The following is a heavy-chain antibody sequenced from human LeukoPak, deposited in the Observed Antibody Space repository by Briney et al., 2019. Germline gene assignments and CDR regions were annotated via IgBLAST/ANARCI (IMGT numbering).Heavy chain of an antibody. CDR3: AEGGSYYGSWFDP. V-gene: IGHV4-38-2*02. CDR1: GYSISSGYY. Sequence: SETLSLTCTVSGYSISSGYYWGWIRQPPGKGLEWIGSIYHSGSTYYNPSLKSRVTISVDTSKNQFSLKLSSVTAADTAVYYCAEGGSYYGSWFDPWGQGTLVTVSS. D-gene: IGHD1-26*01. J-gene: IGHJ5*02. CDR2: IYHSGST.